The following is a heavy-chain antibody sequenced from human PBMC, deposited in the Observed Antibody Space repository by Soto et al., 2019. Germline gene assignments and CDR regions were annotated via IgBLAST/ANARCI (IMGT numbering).Heavy chain of an antibody. CDR2: VSSSGNI. D-gene: IGHD1-20*01. CDR3: ARIYNWNVVDY. V-gene: IGHV4-59*01. J-gene: IGHJ4*02. Sequence: SETLSLTCTVSGDSINSFYWSWIRLPPGKGLEWIAYVSSSGNINHNPSLKSRVDISVDTSKNQFSLRLSSVTAADTGIYYCARIYNWNVVDYWGQGTLVTVSS. CDR1: GDSINSFY.